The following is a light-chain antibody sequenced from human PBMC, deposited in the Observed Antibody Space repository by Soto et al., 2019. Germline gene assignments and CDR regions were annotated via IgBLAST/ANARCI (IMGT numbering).Light chain of an antibody. Sequence: EIVMTQSPATLSVSPGDRATLSCRASQSVSNNLAWYQQRPGQAPRLLIYGASTRATGIPARFSGSGSGTEFTLTISSLQSEDFAVYYCQQYNDWPPWTFGQGTKVDIK. V-gene: IGKV3-15*01. CDR1: QSVSNN. CDR2: GAS. CDR3: QQYNDWPPWT. J-gene: IGKJ1*01.